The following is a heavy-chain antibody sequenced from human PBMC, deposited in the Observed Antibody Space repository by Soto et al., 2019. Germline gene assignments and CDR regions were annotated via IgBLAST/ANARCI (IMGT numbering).Heavy chain of an antibody. D-gene: IGHD2-2*01. CDR1: GRSFSGYY. V-gene: IGHV4-34*01. Sequence: PSETLSLTCAVYGRSFSGYYWSWIRQPPGKGLEWIGEINHSGSTNYNPSLKSRVTISVDTSKNQFSLKLSSVTAADTAVYYCARGWGQVVPAAPTIHLYYYYYGMDVWGQGTTVTVSS. CDR3: ARGWGQVVPAAPTIHLYYYYYGMDV. J-gene: IGHJ6*02. CDR2: INHSGST.